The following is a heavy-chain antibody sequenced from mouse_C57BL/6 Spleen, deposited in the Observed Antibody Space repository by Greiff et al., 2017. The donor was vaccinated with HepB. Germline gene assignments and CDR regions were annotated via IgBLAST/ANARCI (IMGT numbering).Heavy chain of an antibody. CDR3: TRRRLIYDGHYEDY. V-gene: IGHV1-15*01. J-gene: IGHJ2*01. CDR2: IDPETGGT. Sequence: QVQLQQSGAELVRPGASVTLSCKASGYTFTDYEMHWVKQTPVHGLEWIGAIDPETGGTAYNQKFKGKAILTADKSSSTAYMELRSLTSEDSAVYYCTRRRLIYDGHYEDYWGQGTTLTVSS. D-gene: IGHD2-3*01. CDR1: GYTFTDYE.